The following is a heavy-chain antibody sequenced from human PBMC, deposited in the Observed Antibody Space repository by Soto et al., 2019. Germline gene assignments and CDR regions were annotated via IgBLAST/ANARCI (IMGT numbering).Heavy chain of an antibody. CDR3: ARGNHRWLQLWYFDL. J-gene: IGHJ2*01. Sequence: QVQLVQSGAEVKKPGSSVKVSCKASGGTFSNYPVSWVRQAPGQGLEWMGGIIPIFGTVNYAQKFQGRLTITADESPSTAYRELGSLRSEETAVYYCARGNHRWLQLWYFDLWGRGTLVTVSS. D-gene: IGHD5-12*01. CDR1: GGTFSNYP. CDR2: IIPIFGTV. V-gene: IGHV1-69*12.